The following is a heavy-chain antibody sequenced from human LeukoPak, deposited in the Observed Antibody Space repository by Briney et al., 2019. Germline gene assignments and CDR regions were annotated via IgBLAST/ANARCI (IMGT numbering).Heavy chain of an antibody. V-gene: IGHV1-3*01. CDR2: INAGNGNT. CDR1: GYTFTSYA. J-gene: IGHJ4*02. Sequence: ASVKVSCKASGYTFTSYAMHWVRQAPGQRLEWMGWINAGNGNTKYSQKFQGRVTITRDTSASTAYMELSSLRSEDTAVYYCARERTGVIANYDYWGQGTLVTVSS. CDR3: ARERTGVIANYDY. D-gene: IGHD3-10*01.